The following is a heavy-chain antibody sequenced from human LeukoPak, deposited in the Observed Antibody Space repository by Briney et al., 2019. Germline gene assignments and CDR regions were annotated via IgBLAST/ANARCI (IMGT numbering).Heavy chain of an antibody. CDR1: GFTFSSYA. D-gene: IGHD3-22*01. V-gene: IGHV3-23*01. J-gene: IGHJ4*02. Sequence: GGSLRLPCAASGFTFSSYAMSLVRQAPGKGLEWVSAISGSGGSTYYADSVKGRFTISRDNSKNTLYLQMNSLRAEDTAVYYCAGGGDTMIVVVITSTFDYWGQGTLVTVSS. CDR2: ISGSGGST. CDR3: AGGGDTMIVVVITSTFDY.